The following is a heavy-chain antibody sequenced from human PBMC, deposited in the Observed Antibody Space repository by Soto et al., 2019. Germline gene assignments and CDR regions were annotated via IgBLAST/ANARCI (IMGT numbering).Heavy chain of an antibody. CDR1: GGSISSYY. D-gene: IGHD5-12*01. V-gene: IGHV4-59*08. CDR3: ARLWEAVATYFDY. J-gene: IGHJ4*02. CDR2: IYYSGST. Sequence: SETLSLTCTVSGGSISSYYWSWIRQPPGKGLEWIGYIYYSGSTNYNPSLKSRVTISVDTSKNQFSLKLSSVTAADTAVYYCARLWEAVATYFDYWGQGTLVTASS.